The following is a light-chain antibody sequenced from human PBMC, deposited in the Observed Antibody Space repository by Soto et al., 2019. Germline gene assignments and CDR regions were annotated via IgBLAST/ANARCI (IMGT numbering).Light chain of an antibody. V-gene: IGLV2-23*01. J-gene: IGLJ2*01. CDR3: CSDAGRGV. CDR1: SSDVGSYNL. CDR2: EGS. Sequence: QSVLTQPASVSGSPGQSITISCTGTSSDVGSYNLVSWYQQHPGKAPKVMIYEGSKRPSGVSNRFSGSKSGNTASLTISGLQAEDEADYYCCSDAGRGVFGGGTKLTVL.